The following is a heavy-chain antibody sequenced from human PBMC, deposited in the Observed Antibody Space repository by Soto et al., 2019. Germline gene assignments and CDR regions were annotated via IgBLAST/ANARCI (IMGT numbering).Heavy chain of an antibody. CDR2: INADGSTT. Sequence: EVRVVESGGGLVQPGGSLRLSCAASGFTFSSYWMHWGRQAPGKGPVWVSRINADGSTTGYADSVRGRFTISRDNAKNTLYLQMTSLRVEDTAVYYCVRDLADWGQGTLVTVSS. CDR3: VRDLAD. CDR1: GFTFSSYW. J-gene: IGHJ4*02. V-gene: IGHV3-74*01.